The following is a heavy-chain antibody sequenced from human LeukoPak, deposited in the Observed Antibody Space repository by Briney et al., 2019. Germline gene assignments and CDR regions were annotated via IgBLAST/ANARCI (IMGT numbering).Heavy chain of an antibody. CDR2: ISGSGGST. V-gene: IGHV3-23*01. CDR3: AKAQRGYSYGQPFDY. CDR1: GFTFSSYG. J-gene: IGHJ4*02. Sequence: GGSLRLSCAASGFTFSSYGMSWVRQAPGKGLEWVSAISGSGGSTYYADSVKGRFTISRDNSKNTLYLQMNSLRAEDTAVYYCAKAQRGYSYGQPFDYWGQGTLVTVSS. D-gene: IGHD5-18*01.